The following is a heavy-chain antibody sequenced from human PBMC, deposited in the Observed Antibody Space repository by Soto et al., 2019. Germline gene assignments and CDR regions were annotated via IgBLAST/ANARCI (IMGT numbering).Heavy chain of an antibody. CDR3: ASYDSSGPFDY. CDR2: IYHSGRT. V-gene: IGHV4-30-2*01. J-gene: IGHJ4*02. Sequence: QLQLQESGSGLVKPSQTLSLTCAVSGGSISSGGYSWSWIRQPPGKGLEWIGYIYHSGRTYYNPSLKSRVTISVDRSKNQFSLKLSSVTAADTAVYYCASYDSSGPFDYWGQGTLVTVSS. CDR1: GGSISSGGYS. D-gene: IGHD3-22*01.